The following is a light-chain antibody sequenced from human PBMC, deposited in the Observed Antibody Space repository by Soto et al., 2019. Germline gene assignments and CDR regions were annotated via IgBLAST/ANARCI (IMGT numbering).Light chain of an antibody. CDR1: QSVFYSSNNKNY. J-gene: IGKJ4*01. CDR2: WAS. V-gene: IGKV4-1*01. Sequence: DIVMTQSPDSLAVSLGERPTINCKSSQSVFYSSNNKNYLAWYQQKPGQPPKLLIYWASTRESGVPDRFSGRGAGTDFTRTISSLQAEDVAVYYCQQYYRTPLTFGGGTKVEIK. CDR3: QQYYRTPLT.